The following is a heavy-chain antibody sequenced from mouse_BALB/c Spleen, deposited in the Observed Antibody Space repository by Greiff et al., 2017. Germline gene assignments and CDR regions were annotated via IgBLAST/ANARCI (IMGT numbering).Heavy chain of an antibody. D-gene: IGHD1-1*01. V-gene: IGHV1S137*01. J-gene: IGHJ2*01. CDR3: ARADYYNGTPYYFDY. Sequence: VQLQQSGAELVRPGVSVKISCKGSGYTFTDYAMHWVKQSHAKSLEWIGVISTYYGDASYNQKFKGKATMTVDKSSSTAYMELARLTSEDSAIYYGARADYYNGTPYYFDYWGQGTTLTVSS. CDR2: ISTYYGDA. CDR1: GYTFTDYA.